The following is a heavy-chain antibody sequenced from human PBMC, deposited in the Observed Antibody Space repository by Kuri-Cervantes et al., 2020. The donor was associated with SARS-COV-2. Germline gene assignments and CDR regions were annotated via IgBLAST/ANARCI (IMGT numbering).Heavy chain of an antibody. CDR1: GGTFSSYA. V-gene: IGHV1-69*13. J-gene: IGHJ5*02. CDR3: AREPIGHCGGDCPSGWFDP. Sequence: SVKVSCKASGGTFSSYAISWVRQAPGQGLEWMGGIIPIFGTANYAQKFQGRVTITADESTSTAYMELSSLRSEDTAGDYCAREPIGHCGGDCPSGWFDPWGQGTLVTVSS. CDR2: IIPIFGTA. D-gene: IGHD2-21*02.